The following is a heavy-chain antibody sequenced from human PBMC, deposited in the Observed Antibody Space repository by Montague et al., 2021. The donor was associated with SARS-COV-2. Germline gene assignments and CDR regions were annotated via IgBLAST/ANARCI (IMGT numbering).Heavy chain of an antibody. CDR1: GFTFSSYA. D-gene: IGHD2-8*01. V-gene: IGHV3-30*04. CDR3: ARGTKGNYYYGMDV. J-gene: IGHJ6*02. Sequence: SLRLSCAASGFTFSSYAMHWVRQAPGKGLEWVAVISYDGSNKYHTDSVKGRFTISRDNSKNTLYQQMNSLRAEDTAVYYCARGTKGNYYYGMDVWGQGTTVTVSS. CDR2: ISYDGSNK.